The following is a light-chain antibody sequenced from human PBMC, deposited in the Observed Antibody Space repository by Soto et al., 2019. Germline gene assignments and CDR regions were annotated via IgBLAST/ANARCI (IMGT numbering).Light chain of an antibody. CDR1: QSVSSSY. CDR2: GAS. J-gene: IGKJ4*01. CDR3: QQYGSSPPEAT. Sequence: EIVLTQSPGTLSLSPGERATLSCRASQSVSSSYLAWYQQKPGQAPRLLIYGASSRATGIPDRFSGSGSGTDFTLTISRLEPEDFAVYYRQQYGSSPPEATFGGGTKV. V-gene: IGKV3-20*01.